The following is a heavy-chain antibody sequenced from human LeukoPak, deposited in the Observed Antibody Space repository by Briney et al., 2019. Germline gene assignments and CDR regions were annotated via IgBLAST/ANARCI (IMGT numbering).Heavy chain of an antibody. Sequence: GRSLRLSCAASGFTFSSYGMHWVRQAPGKGLEWVAVTWYDGSNKYYADSVKGRFTISRDNSKNTLYLQMNSLRAEDTAVYYCARDNSNSGNDYWGQGTLVTVSS. D-gene: IGHD2/OR15-2a*01. V-gene: IGHV3-33*01. J-gene: IGHJ4*02. CDR2: TWYDGSNK. CDR1: GFTFSSYG. CDR3: ARDNSNSGNDY.